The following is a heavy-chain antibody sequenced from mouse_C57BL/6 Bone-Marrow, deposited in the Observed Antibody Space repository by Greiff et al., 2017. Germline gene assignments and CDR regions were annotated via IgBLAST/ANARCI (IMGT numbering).Heavy chain of an antibody. J-gene: IGHJ2*01. CDR2: IYPGDGDT. Sequence: QVQLKQSGAELVKPGASVKISCKASGYAFSSYWMNWVKQRPGKGLEWIGQIYPGDGDTNYNGKFKGKATLTADKSSSTAYMQLSSLTSEDSAVYFCARGVYYDGSSYVFDYWGQGTTLTVSS. CDR3: ARGVYYDGSSYVFDY. CDR1: GYAFSSYW. D-gene: IGHD1-1*01. V-gene: IGHV1-80*01.